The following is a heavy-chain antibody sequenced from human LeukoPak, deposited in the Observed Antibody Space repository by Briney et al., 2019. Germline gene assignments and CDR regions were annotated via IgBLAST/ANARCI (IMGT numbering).Heavy chain of an antibody. Sequence: ASVKVSCKASGYIFANYGISWVRQAPGQGLGWMGWINPNSGGTNYAQKFQGRVTMTRDTSISTAYMELSRLRSDDTAVYYCARVHTYYDSSGYLVYWGQGTLVTVSS. J-gene: IGHJ4*02. CDR2: INPNSGGT. CDR1: GYIFANYG. CDR3: ARVHTYYDSSGYLVY. D-gene: IGHD3-22*01. V-gene: IGHV1-2*02.